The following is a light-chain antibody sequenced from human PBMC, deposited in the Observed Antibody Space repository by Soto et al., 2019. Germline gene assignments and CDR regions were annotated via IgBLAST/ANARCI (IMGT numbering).Light chain of an antibody. V-gene: IGKV1-6*01. CDR1: QRISTY. CDR2: AAS. CDR3: LQDSIYPWT. Sequence: ILMTQSPSSLSASVGDRVTITCRASQRISTYLNWYQQKPGKAPKLLIYAASSLQSGVPSRFSGRGSGTDFTLTISSLQPEDFATYYCLQDSIYPWTFGQGTKVDIK. J-gene: IGKJ1*01.